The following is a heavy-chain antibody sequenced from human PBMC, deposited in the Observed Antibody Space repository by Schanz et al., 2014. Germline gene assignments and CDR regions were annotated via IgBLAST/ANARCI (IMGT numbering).Heavy chain of an antibody. CDR3: AKAGSGWSTAGYYY. J-gene: IGHJ4*02. V-gene: IGHV3-48*04. Sequence: EGQLVESGGGMVQPGGSLRLSCAASEFSFSSFGMNWVRQAPGKGLEWVSYISSSSSTIYYADSVKGRFTISRDNAKNSLYLQMNSLRAEDTAVYYCAKAGSGWSTAGYYYWGQGTLVAVSS. CDR2: ISSSSSTI. CDR1: EFSFSSFG. D-gene: IGHD6-19*01.